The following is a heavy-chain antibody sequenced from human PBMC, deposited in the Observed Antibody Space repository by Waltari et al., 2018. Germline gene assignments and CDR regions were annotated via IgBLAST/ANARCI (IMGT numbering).Heavy chain of an antibody. J-gene: IGHJ1*01. D-gene: IGHD3-9*01. Sequence: EVQLLESGGGLVQPGGSLRLSCAASGFTFSSYAMNWVRQVPGKGLEWVSTINSGGDTYYADSVKGRFTISRDSSKNTLFLQMNSLRAEDTAVYYCARDPVQYPIDILTSSYYPGSYWGQGTLVTVSS. CDR2: INSGGDT. CDR1: GFTFSSYA. CDR3: ARDPVQYPIDILTSSYYPGSY. V-gene: IGHV3-23*01.